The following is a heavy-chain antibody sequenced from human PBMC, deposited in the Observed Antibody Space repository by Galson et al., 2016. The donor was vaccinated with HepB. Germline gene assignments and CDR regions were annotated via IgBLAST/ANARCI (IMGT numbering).Heavy chain of an antibody. CDR3: AREYYDFRSGSPNYYYGMDV. CDR1: GFTFSNYG. D-gene: IGHD3-3*01. J-gene: IGHJ6*04. Sequence: SLRLSCAASGFTFSNYGMHWVRQAPGKGLEWVAVIWFDGNVQYYADSVKGRFTISRDNSENTLYLQMNSLRAEDTAMYYCAREYYDFRSGSPNYYYGMDVWGKGTTVTVSS. V-gene: IGHV3-33*01. CDR2: IWFDGNVQ.